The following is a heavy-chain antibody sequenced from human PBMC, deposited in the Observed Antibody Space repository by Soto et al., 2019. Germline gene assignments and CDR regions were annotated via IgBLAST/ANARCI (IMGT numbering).Heavy chain of an antibody. D-gene: IGHD5-18*01. CDR1: GFTFRNSW. CDR3: ANSEYSRYKNIDV. CDR2: INNDGTNT. V-gene: IGHV3-74*01. Sequence: GGPLRLSCAASGFTFRNSWMHWVRQAPGKGMVWVSRINNDGTNTDSADSVRCRFTISRDNAKNTLYLQMNSLRAEDTAVYYCANSEYSRYKNIDVWGQGTTVTVSS. J-gene: IGHJ6*02.